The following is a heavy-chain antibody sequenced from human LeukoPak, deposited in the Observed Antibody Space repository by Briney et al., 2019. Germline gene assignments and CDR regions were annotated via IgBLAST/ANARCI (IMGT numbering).Heavy chain of an antibody. J-gene: IGHJ4*02. CDR2: IYYSGST. CDR1: GGSISSSSYY. CDR3: ARDQGYCSSTSCYAKYGFDH. D-gene: IGHD2-2*01. V-gene: IGHV4-39*07. Sequence: SETLSLTCTVSGGSISSSSYYWGWIRQPPGKGLEWIGSIYYSGSTYYNPSLKSRVTISVDTSKNQFSLKLSSVTAADTAVYYCARDQGYCSSTSCYAKYGFDHWGQGTLVTVSS.